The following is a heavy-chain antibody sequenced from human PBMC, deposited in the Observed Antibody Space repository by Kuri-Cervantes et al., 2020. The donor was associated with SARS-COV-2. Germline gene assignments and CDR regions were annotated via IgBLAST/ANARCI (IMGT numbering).Heavy chain of an antibody. CDR1: GFTFSSYG. CDR2: ISYDGSNK. CDR3: AKIAARRDYYYYYMDV. V-gene: IGHV3-30*18. J-gene: IGHJ6*03. Sequence: GESLKISCAASGFTFSSYGMHWVRQAPGKGLEWVAVISYDGSNKYYADSVKGRFTISRDNSKNTLYLQMNSLRAEDTAVYYCAKIAARRDYYYYYMDVWGKGTTVNVSS. D-gene: IGHD6-6*01.